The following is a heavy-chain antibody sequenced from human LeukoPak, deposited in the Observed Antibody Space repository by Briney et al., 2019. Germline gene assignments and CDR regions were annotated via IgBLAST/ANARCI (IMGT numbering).Heavy chain of an antibody. Sequence: PGGSLRLSCAASGFTFSSYWMSWVRQAPGKGLEWVANIKQDGSEKYYVDSVKGRFTISRDNAKNSLYLQMNSLRAEDTAVYYCARDSVYSSSPPGFDYWGQGTLVTVSS. V-gene: IGHV3-7*01. CDR2: IKQDGSEK. CDR1: GFTFSSYW. J-gene: IGHJ4*02. D-gene: IGHD6-6*01. CDR3: ARDSVYSSSPPGFDY.